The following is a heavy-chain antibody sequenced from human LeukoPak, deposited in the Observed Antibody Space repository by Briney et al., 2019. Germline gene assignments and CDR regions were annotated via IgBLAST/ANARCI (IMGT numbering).Heavy chain of an antibody. Sequence: GGSLRLSCAASGFTFSSYAMHWVRQAPGKGLVWVAHINSDGTTTRYADSVKGRFTISRDNPKNMLYLQISSLTAEDAAVYYCARVGGESPRWFDPWGQGTLVTVSS. J-gene: IGHJ5*02. CDR2: INSDGTTT. D-gene: IGHD3-10*01. V-gene: IGHV3-74*01. CDR1: GFTFSSYA. CDR3: ARVGGESPRWFDP.